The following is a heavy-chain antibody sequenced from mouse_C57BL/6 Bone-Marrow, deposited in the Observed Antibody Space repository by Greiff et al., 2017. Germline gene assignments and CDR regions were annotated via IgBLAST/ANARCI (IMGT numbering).Heavy chain of an antibody. CDR3: ARWGTGY. CDR1: GYTFTSYW. V-gene: IGHV1-50*01. CDR2: IDPSDSYT. D-gene: IGHD3-3*01. J-gene: IGHJ4*01. Sequence: QVQLQQSGAELVKPGASVKLSCKASGYTFTSYWMQWVKQRPGQGLEWIGEIDPSDSYTNYNQKFRGKATLTVDTSSSTAYMQLSSLTSEDSAVYFCARWGTGYWGQGTSVTVSS.